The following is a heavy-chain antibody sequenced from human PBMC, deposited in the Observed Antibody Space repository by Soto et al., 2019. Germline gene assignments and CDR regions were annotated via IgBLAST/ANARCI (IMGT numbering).Heavy chain of an antibody. Sequence: EVQLVESGGGLVQPGGSLRLSWVASGFTFSSYWMTWVRQAPGKGLEWVANIKHDGSDKYFVDSVKGRFTISRDNIKNSVYLQMNGLRAEDTAVYYCARGGVGHCRGGSCYPLDSWGQGTLVTVSS. CDR2: IKHDGSDK. J-gene: IGHJ4*02. D-gene: IGHD2-15*01. V-gene: IGHV3-7*01. CDR3: ARGGVGHCRGGSCYPLDS. CDR1: GFTFSSYW.